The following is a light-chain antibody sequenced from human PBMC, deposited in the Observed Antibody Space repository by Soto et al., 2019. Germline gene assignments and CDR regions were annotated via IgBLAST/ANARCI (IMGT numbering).Light chain of an antibody. V-gene: IGKV3-11*01. J-gene: IGKJ4*01. CDR1: QSVSSN. CDR3: QQRSNWPPT. CDR2: GAS. Sequence: EIVLTQSPATLSLSPGERAILSCRASQSVSSNLAWYQQKPGQAPRLLIYGASTRATGIPARFSGSGSGTDFTLTISSLEPEDFAVYYCQQRSNWPPTFGGGTKVDIK.